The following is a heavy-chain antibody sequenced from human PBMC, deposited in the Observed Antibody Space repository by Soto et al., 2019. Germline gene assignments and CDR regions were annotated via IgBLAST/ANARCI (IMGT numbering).Heavy chain of an antibody. J-gene: IGHJ6*01. CDR2: ISGSGGST. CDR1: GFTFSSYA. D-gene: IGHD3-10*01. Sequence: GGSLSLSCAASGFTFSSYAMSWVRQAPGKGLEWVSAISGSGGSTYYADSVKGRFTISRDNSKNTLYLQMNSLRAEDTAVYYCATLLYGSVSYYNYYHDLMAVWAQGTTVIVSS. CDR3: ATLLYGSVSYYNYYHDLMAV. V-gene: IGHV3-23*01.